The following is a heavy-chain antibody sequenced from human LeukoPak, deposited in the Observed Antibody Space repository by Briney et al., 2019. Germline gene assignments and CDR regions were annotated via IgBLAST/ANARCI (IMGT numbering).Heavy chain of an antibody. V-gene: IGHV3-33*06. CDR2: IWYDGSNI. CDR1: GFTFSSYG. Sequence: GGSLRLSCATSGFTFSSYGMHWVRQAPGKGLEWVAVIWYDGSNIHYADSVQGRFTISRDGSKNMLYLQMNSLRAEDTGVYYCANNGVSPNYYYGMNVWGQGTTVTVSS. J-gene: IGHJ6*02. D-gene: IGHD2-8*01. CDR3: ANNGVSPNYYYGMNV.